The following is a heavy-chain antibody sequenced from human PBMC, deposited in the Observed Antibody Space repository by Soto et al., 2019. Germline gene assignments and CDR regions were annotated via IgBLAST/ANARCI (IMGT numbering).Heavy chain of an antibody. CDR1: GGTFSSYA. D-gene: IGHD3-9*01. Sequence: GASVKVSCKASGGTFSSYAISWVRQAPGQGLEWMGGIIPTFGTANYAQKFQGGVTITADESTSTAYMELSSLRSEDTAVYYCARAASAARDFLTTYGMDVSEQRTPVTVSS. J-gene: IGHJ6*01. V-gene: IGHV1-69*13. CDR3: ARAASAARDFLTTYGMDV. CDR2: IIPTFGTA.